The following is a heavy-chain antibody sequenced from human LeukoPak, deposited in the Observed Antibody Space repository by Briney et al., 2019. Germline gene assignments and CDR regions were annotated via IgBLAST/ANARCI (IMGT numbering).Heavy chain of an antibody. CDR3: ARQGKSSGWYTWFDP. CDR1: GGSISSYY. D-gene: IGHD6-19*01. J-gene: IGHJ5*02. V-gene: IGHV4-59*08. CDR2: IPYCGST. Sequence: TSETLSLTCTVSGGSISSYYWSWIRQPPGKGLEWIGYIPYCGSTNYNPSLKSRLTISVDTSKNQFSLTLSSVTAADTAVYYCARQGKSSGWYTWFDPWGQGTLVSVSS.